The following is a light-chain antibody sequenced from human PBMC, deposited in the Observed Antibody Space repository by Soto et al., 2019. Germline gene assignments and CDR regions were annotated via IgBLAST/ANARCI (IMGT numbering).Light chain of an antibody. CDR1: NLGSES. CDR3: QVWDSGSDHRV. Sequence: SYELTQPPSVSVAPGQTARITCGGNNLGSESVHWYQQRPGQAPVLVVYDDSDRPSGIPARVSGSNSGNTATLTISSVEAGDEADYYCQVWDSGSDHRVFGGGTKLTVL. J-gene: IGLJ2*01. V-gene: IGLV3-21*02. CDR2: DDS.